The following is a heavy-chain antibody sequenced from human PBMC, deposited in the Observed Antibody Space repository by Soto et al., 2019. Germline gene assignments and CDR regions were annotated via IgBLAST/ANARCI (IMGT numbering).Heavy chain of an antibody. D-gene: IGHD3-10*01. CDR3: AKEASVPSLGEFWYFDL. V-gene: IGHV3-23*01. CDR1: GFSFSNYG. CDR2: VSADGQTT. Sequence: EVHLLESGGGLVQPGGSLRLSCAASGFSFSNYGMTWVCQAPGKGLEWVSSVSADGQTTYYAESVRGRFTISRDSSKVTLDLQMDSLRADDTAVYYCAKEASVPSLGEFWYFDLWGRGTHVTVPS. J-gene: IGHJ2*01.